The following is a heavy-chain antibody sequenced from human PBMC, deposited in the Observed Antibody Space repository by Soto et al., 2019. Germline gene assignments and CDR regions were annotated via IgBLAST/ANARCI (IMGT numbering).Heavy chain of an antibody. D-gene: IGHD2-2*01. Sequence: SETLSLTCTVSGGSISSYYWSWIRQPPGKGLEWIGYIYYSGSTNYNPSLKSRVTISVDTSKNQFSLKLSSVTAADTAVYYCARELLSGWFDPWGQGTLVPVSS. CDR3: ARELLSGWFDP. V-gene: IGHV4-59*01. J-gene: IGHJ5*02. CDR1: GGSISSYY. CDR2: IYYSGST.